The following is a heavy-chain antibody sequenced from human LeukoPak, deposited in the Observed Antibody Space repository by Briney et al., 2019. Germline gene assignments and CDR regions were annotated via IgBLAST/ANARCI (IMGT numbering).Heavy chain of an antibody. V-gene: IGHV3-23*01. D-gene: IGHD2-8*01. Sequence: GGSLRLSCAASGFTFSSYAMSWVRQAPGKGLEWVSAISGSGGSTYYADSVKVRFTISRDNSKNTLYLQMNSLRAEDTAVYYCAKEGVYCTNGVCWDWSDPWGQGTLVTVSS. CDR2: ISGSGGST. J-gene: IGHJ5*02. CDR1: GFTFSSYA. CDR3: AKEGVYCTNGVCWDWSDP.